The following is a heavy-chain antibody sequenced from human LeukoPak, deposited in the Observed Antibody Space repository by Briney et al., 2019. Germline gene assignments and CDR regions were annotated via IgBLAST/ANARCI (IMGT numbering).Heavy chain of an antibody. D-gene: IGHD2-2*01. CDR1: GFTVSSSC. CDR2: IYSDGTT. J-gene: IGHJ4*02. Sequence: GGSLRLSCAASGFTVSSSCMSWVRQAPGKGLECVSVIYSDGTTYYADSVKGRFTISRDNSKNTLYLQMGSLRAEDMAVYYCAKGYCSSTSCYFGYWGQGTLVTVSS. CDR3: AKGYCSSTSCYFGY. V-gene: IGHV3-53*05.